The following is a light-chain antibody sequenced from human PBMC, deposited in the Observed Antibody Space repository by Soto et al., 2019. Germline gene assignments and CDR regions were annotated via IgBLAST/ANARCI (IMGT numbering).Light chain of an antibody. J-gene: IGKJ4*01. CDR1: QSINTY. Sequence: DIQVTQSPSSLSASVGDRDTITCRASQSINTYLNWYQQKPGKAPKLLIYTASNVQSGVPSRFRGSGSGTEFTLTSSGLEPEDFATYYCQQTYTTLSFGGGTKVEI. CDR2: TAS. CDR3: QQTYTTLS. V-gene: IGKV1-39*01.